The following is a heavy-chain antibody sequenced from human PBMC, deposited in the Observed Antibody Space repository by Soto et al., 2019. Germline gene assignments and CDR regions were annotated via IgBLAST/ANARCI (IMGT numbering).Heavy chain of an antibody. CDR3: ARGQTWAHFDY. V-gene: IGHV3-64*01. J-gene: IGHJ4*02. D-gene: IGHD1-26*01. CDR1: GFTFSSYA. Sequence: EVQLVESGGGLVKPGGSLRLSCAASGFTFSSYAMHWVRQAPGKGLEFVSGISNNGGSTYYANSVKGRFTISRDNSKSTLFLQMGSLRAEDLAVYYCARGQTWAHFDYWGQGTLVTVSS. CDR2: ISNNGGST.